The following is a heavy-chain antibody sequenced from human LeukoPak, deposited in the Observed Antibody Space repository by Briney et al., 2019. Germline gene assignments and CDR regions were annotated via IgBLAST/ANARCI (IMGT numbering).Heavy chain of an antibody. Sequence: SETLSLTCTVSGGSISSGGYYWSWIRQPPGKGLEWIGYIYHSGSTYYNPSLKSRVTISVDRSKNQFSLKLSSVTAADTAVYYCARDRVAAAGPYYYYYMDVWGKGTTVTVSS. D-gene: IGHD6-13*01. CDR1: GGSISSGGYY. CDR3: ARDRVAAAGPYYYYYMDV. J-gene: IGHJ6*03. CDR2: IYHSGST. V-gene: IGHV4-30-2*01.